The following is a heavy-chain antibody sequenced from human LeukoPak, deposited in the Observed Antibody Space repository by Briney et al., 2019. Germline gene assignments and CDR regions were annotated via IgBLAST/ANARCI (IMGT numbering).Heavy chain of an antibody. D-gene: IGHD3-22*01. Sequence: GGTLRLSCAASGITFSSYGMSWVRQAPGKGLEWVSYISSSGSTIYYADSGKGRFTISRDNAKNSLYLQMNSLRAEDTAVYYCARRAGDYSHPYDYWGQGTLVTVSS. CDR3: ARRAGDYSHPYDY. V-gene: IGHV3-48*04. J-gene: IGHJ4*02. CDR1: GITFSSYG. CDR2: ISSSGSTI.